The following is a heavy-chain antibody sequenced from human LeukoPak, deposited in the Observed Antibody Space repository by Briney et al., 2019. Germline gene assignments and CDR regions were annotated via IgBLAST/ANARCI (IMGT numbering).Heavy chain of an antibody. V-gene: IGHV4-59*08. CDR3: ARLHTVTTYWFDP. CDR2: IYYSGST. CDR1: GGSIISYY. D-gene: IGHD4-11*01. J-gene: IGHJ5*02. Sequence: SETLSLTCTVSGGSIISYYWSWLRQPPGKGLEWIGYIYYSGSTNYNPSLKSRVTISVDTSKNQFSLKLSSVTAADTAVYYCARLHTVTTYWFDPWGQGTLVTVSS.